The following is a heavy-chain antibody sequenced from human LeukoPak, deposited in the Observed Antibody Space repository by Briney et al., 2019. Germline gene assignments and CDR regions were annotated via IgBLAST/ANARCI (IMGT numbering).Heavy chain of an antibody. CDR3: AAASSSPHLKTFDY. J-gene: IGHJ4*02. Sequence: SETLSLTCSVSIDSIITSRYYWGWIRQSPGKGLEWIGSFFYGQTPYYNPSLKSRVTISVDTSKNQFSLKLSSVTAADTAVYYCAAASSSPHLKTFDYWGQGTLVTVSS. CDR1: IDSIITSRYY. CDR2: FFYGQTP. V-gene: IGHV4-39*07. D-gene: IGHD6-6*01.